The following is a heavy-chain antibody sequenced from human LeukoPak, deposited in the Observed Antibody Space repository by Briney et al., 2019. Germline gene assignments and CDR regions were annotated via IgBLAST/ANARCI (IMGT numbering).Heavy chain of an antibody. CDR3: ARLRPGGYCSSTSCYP. D-gene: IGHD2-2*01. CDR2: IRYDGSNK. V-gene: IGHV3-30*02. CDR1: GFTFSSYG. J-gene: IGHJ5*02. Sequence: GGSLRLSCAASGFTFSSYGMHWVRQAPGKGLEWVAFIRYDGSNKYYADSVKGRFTISRDNSKNTLYLQMNSLRAEDTAVYYCARLRPGGYCSSTSCYPWGQGTLVTVSS.